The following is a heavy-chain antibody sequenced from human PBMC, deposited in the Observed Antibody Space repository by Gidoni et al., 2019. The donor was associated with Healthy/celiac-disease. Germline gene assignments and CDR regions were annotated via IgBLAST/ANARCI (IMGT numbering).Heavy chain of an antibody. J-gene: IGHJ4*02. CDR3: AKLPAYYYGSGSQGI. Sequence: EVQLLESGGGLVQPGGSLRLSCAAYGFTFSSDAMSWVRQDPGKGLDWFSAVSGSGGSTYYAYSVKGRFTISRDNSKNTLYLQRNILRAEDTAVYYCAKLPAYYYGSGSQGIWGQGTLVTVSS. D-gene: IGHD3-10*01. V-gene: IGHV3-23*01. CDR1: GFTFSSDA. CDR2: VSGSGGST.